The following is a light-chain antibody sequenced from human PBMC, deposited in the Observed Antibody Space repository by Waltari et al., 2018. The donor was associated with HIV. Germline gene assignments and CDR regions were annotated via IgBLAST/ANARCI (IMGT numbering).Light chain of an antibody. Sequence: SYDLTQPPSVSVSPGQTASISCFGHRLGQKYTCWYHQKPGQPPVVIIYQDTKRPSGIPERFSGSHSWSTATLTITGTQAVDEADYYCQTWDSNTAVFGTGTKVTV. CDR1: RLGQKY. CDR2: QDT. V-gene: IGLV3-1*01. CDR3: QTWDSNTAV. J-gene: IGLJ1*01.